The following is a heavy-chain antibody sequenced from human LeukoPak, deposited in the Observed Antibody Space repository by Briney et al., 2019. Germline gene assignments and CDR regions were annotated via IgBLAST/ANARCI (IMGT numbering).Heavy chain of an antibody. V-gene: IGHV4-34*01. D-gene: IGHD2/OR15-2a*01. CDR1: GGSFSGYY. CDR2: INHSGST. Sequence: SETLSLTCAVYGGSFSGYYWSWIRQPPGKGLEWIGEINHSGSTNYNPSLKSRVTISVDTSKNQFSLKLSSVTAADTAVYYCAREELSPYNWFDPWGQGTLVTVSS. CDR3: AREELSPYNWFDP. J-gene: IGHJ5*02.